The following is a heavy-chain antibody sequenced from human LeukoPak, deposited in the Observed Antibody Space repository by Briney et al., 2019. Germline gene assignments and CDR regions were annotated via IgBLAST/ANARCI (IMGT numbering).Heavy chain of an antibody. V-gene: IGHV4-61*01. CDR3: ASYVWGSYRFDY. J-gene: IGHJ4*02. CDR1: GGSVSSGSYY. Sequence: SETLSLTCTVSGGSVSSGSYYWSWIRQPPGKGLEWIGYIYYSGSTNYNPSLKSRVTISVDTSKNQFSLKLSSVTAADTAVYYCASYVWGSYRFDYWGQGTLVTVSS. CDR2: IYYSGST. D-gene: IGHD3-16*02.